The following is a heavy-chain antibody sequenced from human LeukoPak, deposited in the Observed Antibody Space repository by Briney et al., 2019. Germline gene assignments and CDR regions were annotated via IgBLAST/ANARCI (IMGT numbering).Heavy chain of an antibody. V-gene: IGHV3-23*01. CDR3: AKGGISITGLDS. CDR2: IDTDIGGT. Sequence: GGSLRLSCAAAVFTFRTSAMTWVRQAPGKGLEWVSSIDTDIGGTYYADSVKGRFTISRDSSENRLYLQMNFLRAEDTAIYYCAKGGISITGLDSWGQGTLVTVSS. J-gene: IGHJ4*02. CDR1: VFTFRTSA. D-gene: IGHD1-20*01.